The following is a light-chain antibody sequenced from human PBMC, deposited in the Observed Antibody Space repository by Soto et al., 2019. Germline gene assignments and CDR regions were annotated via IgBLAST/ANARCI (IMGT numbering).Light chain of an antibody. CDR3: QQSYSTPIT. CDR1: QGISTY. Sequence: DIQMTQPPSSLSASVGDRVTSTCRASQGISTYLNWYQQKPGKAPKLLIYAASSLQSGVPSRFSGSGSGTDFTLTISSLQPEDFATYYCQQSYSTPITFGQGTRLEI. V-gene: IGKV1-39*01. CDR2: AAS. J-gene: IGKJ5*01.